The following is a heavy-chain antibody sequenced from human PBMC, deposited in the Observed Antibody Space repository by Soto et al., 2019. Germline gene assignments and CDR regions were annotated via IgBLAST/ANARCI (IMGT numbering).Heavy chain of an antibody. CDR2: IFWDDDK. J-gene: IGHJ6*01. CDR1: GSSLSTSAVG. Sequence: QITLKESGPTLVKPTQTLTLTCTFSGSSLSTSAVGVGWIRQPPGKALEWLALIFWDDDKRYNPSLKSRLTFSHDTFNNQVVLSFSNIVPVGTATYVCAYCGYKDYYCNMDVWFQRTMVAVSS. D-gene: IGHD5-18*01. CDR3: AYCGYKDYYCNMDV. V-gene: IGHV2-5*02.